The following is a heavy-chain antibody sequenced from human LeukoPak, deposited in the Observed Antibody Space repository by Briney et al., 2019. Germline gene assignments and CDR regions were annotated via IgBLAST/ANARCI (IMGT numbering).Heavy chain of an antibody. CDR2: IYYSGST. J-gene: IGHJ5*02. CDR3: ARGQGATVPQVGKNWFDP. CDR1: GGSISSGGYS. Sequence: SETLSLTCAVSGGSISSGGYSWRWLRQPPGTGLEWIGYIYYSGSTYYNPSLKSRVILSVDTSKNQFSLKLISVTAADTAVYYCARGQGATVPQVGKNWFDPWGQGTRVIVSS. D-gene: IGHD1-26*01. V-gene: IGHV4-30-4*07.